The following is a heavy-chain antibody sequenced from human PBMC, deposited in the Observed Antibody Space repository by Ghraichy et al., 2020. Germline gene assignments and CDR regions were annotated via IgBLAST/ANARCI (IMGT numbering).Heavy chain of an antibody. V-gene: IGHV3-30*02. J-gene: IGHJ1*01. CDR3: AKSEETSYYYTSGSYLLKYFQH. Sequence: GGSLRLSCAASGFTFSSYDMHWVRQAPGKGLEWVAFIRYDGSYEYYADSVKGRFTISRDNSKNTLYLHMNSLRAEDTAVYYCAKSEETSYYYTSGSYLLKYFQHWGQGTLVIVSS. D-gene: IGHD3-10*01. CDR1: GFTFSSYD. CDR2: IRYDGSYE.